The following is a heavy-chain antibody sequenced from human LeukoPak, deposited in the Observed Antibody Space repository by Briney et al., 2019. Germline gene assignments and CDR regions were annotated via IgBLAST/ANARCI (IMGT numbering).Heavy chain of an antibody. CDR1: GFTFRSYG. V-gene: IGHV3-30*02. CDR2: IRYDGKSK. Sequence: HPGGSLRLSCATSGFTFRSYGMHWVRQAPGKGLEWVAFIRYDGKSKDYAESVKGRFNISRDNSKNTLCLQMNSLKTEDTGVYYCAKEDYDILTGYYIGPYYYFDYWGQGTLVTVSS. CDR3: AKEDYDILTGYYIGPYYYFDY. D-gene: IGHD3-9*01. J-gene: IGHJ4*02.